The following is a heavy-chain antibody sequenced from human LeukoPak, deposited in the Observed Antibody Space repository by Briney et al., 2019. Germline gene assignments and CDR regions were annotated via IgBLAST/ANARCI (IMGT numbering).Heavy chain of an antibody. CDR3: AKGTVAGHFYYYDMDV. D-gene: IGHD6-19*01. Sequence: GGSLTLSCAASGFTFSNYAISWVRQAPGKGLEWVSGISGSGGSTYYADSVKGRFTISRDNSKNTLYLQMNSLRAEDTAVYYCAKGTVAGHFYYYDMDVWGQGTTVTVSS. J-gene: IGHJ6*02. CDR2: ISGSGGST. V-gene: IGHV3-23*01. CDR1: GFTFSNYA.